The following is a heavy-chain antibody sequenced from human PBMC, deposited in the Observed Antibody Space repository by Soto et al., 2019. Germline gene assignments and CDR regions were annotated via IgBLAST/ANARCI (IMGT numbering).Heavy chain of an antibody. V-gene: IGHV3-74*01. J-gene: IGHJ4*01. D-gene: IGHD6-19*01. Sequence: VQLVESGGGLVQPGGSLRLSCAASGFTFSSYWMHWVRQAPGKGLVWVSRINSDGSSTNYADSVKGRFTISRDNAKHTLYLQMNSLRAEDTAVYYCARIAGIAVSGKDFEYCGHGPLVTVSA. CDR1: GFTFSSYW. CDR2: INSDGSST. CDR3: ARIAGIAVSGKDFEY.